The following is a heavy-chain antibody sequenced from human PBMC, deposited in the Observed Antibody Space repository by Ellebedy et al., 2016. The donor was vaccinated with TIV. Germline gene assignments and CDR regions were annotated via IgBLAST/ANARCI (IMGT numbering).Heavy chain of an antibody. CDR2: FNHSGST. V-gene: IGHV4-34*01. Sequence: MPSETLSLTCAVYGGAFSGNYWSWIRQPPGKGLEWIGTFNHSGSTNYNPSLKSRVTISVDTSKNQHSLKLSSVTAADTAVYYCARAVFGTKFDFWGQGTLVTVSS. CDR1: GGAFSGNY. CDR3: ARAVFGTKFDF. J-gene: IGHJ4*02. D-gene: IGHD1-14*01.